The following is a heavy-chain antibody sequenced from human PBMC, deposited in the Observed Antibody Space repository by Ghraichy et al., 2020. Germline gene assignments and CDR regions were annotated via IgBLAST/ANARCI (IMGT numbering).Heavy chain of an antibody. CDR1: GGSFSAYY. CDR2: INHSGST. J-gene: IGHJ4*02. V-gene: IGHV4-34*01. D-gene: IGHD3-3*02. Sequence: SETLSLTCAVYGGSFSAYYWSLIRQPPGKGLEWLGEINHSGSTNYNPSLKSRVTISVDTSKNQFSLTLSSVTAADTAVYYCARGHFAADYWGQGTLVTVSS. CDR3: ARGHFAADY.